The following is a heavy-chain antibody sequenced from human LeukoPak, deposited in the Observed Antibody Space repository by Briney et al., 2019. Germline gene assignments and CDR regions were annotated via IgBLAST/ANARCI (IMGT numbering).Heavy chain of an antibody. J-gene: IGHJ4*02. CDR2: MSYDGSNK. D-gene: IGHD7-27*01. V-gene: IGHV3-30*04. Sequence: GGSLRLSCAASGFTFSNFAMHWVRQAPGKGLEWVAMMSYDGSNKYTDSVKGRFTISRDNSKNMVDLYMSNLKIEDTAVYYCAGDSWGFDFWGQGTLVTVSS. CDR1: GFTFSNFA. CDR3: AGDSWGFDF.